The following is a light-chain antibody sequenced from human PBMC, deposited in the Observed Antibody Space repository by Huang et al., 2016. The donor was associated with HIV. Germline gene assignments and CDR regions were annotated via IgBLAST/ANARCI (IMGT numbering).Light chain of an antibody. CDR2: GST. V-gene: IGKV3-15*01. CDR3: QQYNNWHLT. J-gene: IGKJ4*01. Sequence: IVMTQTPATLPVSPGGRATLSCRASQSVSTNLAWYQQKPGQTPRLIIYGSTTRATGVPARFSGSGSGTDFTLTINSLHSEDFGIYDCQQYNNWHLTFGGGTKV. CDR1: QSVSTN.